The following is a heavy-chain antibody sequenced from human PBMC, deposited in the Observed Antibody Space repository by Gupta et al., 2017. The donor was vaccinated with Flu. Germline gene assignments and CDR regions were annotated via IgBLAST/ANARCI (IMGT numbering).Heavy chain of an antibody. V-gene: IGHV3-48*02. J-gene: IGHJ4*02. CDR3: ARDLLADHWGVDRSYFDY. D-gene: IGHD7-27*01. Sequence: VHLVDSGGGLVQPGGSLRPPFAFSGFTFSYYSLNWVRQGPGKGREWVSYISSSSRTRYYAHSVKGRFTISRDNAKNSLYLQMNSLRDEDTAVYYCARDLLADHWGVDRSYFDYWGQGALVTASS. CDR2: ISSSSRTR. CDR1: GFTFSYYS.